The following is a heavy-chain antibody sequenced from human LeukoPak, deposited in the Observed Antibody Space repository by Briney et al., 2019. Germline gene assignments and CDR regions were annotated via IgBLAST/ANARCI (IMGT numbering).Heavy chain of an antibody. D-gene: IGHD1-1*01. CDR2: ISSSGTTI. CDR3: AREGTGRYYYYYYMDV. Sequence: GGSLRLSCAASRFTFSSYEMNWVRQAPGKGLEWVSYISSSGTTIYYADSVKGRFTVSRDNAKNSLYLQMNSLRAEDTAVYYCAREGTGRYYYYYYMDVWGKGTTVTISS. V-gene: IGHV3-48*03. CDR1: RFTFSSYE. J-gene: IGHJ6*03.